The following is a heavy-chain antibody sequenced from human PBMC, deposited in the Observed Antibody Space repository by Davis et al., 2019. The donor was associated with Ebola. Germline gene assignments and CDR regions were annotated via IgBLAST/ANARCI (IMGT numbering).Heavy chain of an antibody. CDR3: ARHDDY. V-gene: IGHV3-48*02. CDR2: IGGDSRTI. Sequence: PGGSLRLSCAASGFTFSGYSMNWVRQAPGKGLEWVAYIGGDSRTIYYADSVKGRFTISRDNAKNSLFLQMNSLRDTDTAVYYCARHDDYWGQGTLVTVSS. J-gene: IGHJ4*02. CDR1: GFTFSGYS.